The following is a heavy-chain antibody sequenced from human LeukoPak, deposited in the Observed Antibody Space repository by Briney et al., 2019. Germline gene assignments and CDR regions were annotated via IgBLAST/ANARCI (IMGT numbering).Heavy chain of an antibody. CDR1: GGSISSYY. CDR2: IYTSGST. J-gene: IGHJ5*02. V-gene: IGHV4-4*09. Sequence: SETLSLTCIVSGGSISSYYWNWIRQPPGKGLEWIGYIYTSGSTNYNPSLKSRVTISVDTSKNQFSLKMSSVTAADTAVYYCARGNTYCSSTSCYTPWFDPWGQGTLVTVSS. CDR3: ARGNTYCSSTSCYTPWFDP. D-gene: IGHD2-2*02.